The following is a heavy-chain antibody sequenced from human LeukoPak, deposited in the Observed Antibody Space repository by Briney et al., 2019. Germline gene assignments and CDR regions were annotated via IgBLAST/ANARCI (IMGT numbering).Heavy chain of an antibody. Sequence: PGGSLRLSCAASGFTFSSYWMHWVRQAPGKGLVWVSQINSDGSSTSYADSVKGRFTISRDNAKNTLYLQMNSLRAEDTAVYYCARDPRLWFGELNDYWGQGTLVTVSS. D-gene: IGHD3-10*01. J-gene: IGHJ4*02. CDR2: INSDGSST. V-gene: IGHV3-74*01. CDR1: GFTFSSYW. CDR3: ARDPRLWFGELNDY.